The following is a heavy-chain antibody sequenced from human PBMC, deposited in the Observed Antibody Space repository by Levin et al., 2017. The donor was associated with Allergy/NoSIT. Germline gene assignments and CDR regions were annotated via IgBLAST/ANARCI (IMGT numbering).Heavy chain of an antibody. CDR1: GFTFSRYG. J-gene: IGHJ4*02. CDR2: ISYDGSNK. CDR3: AKDRYYGSGNPDVDY. D-gene: IGHD3-10*01. V-gene: IGHV3-30*18. Sequence: GGSLRLSCAASGFTFSRYGMHWVRQAPGKGLEWVAVISYDGSNKYYADSVKGRFTISRDNSKNTLYLQMNSLRAEDTAVYYCAKDRYYGSGNPDVDYWGQGTLVTVSS.